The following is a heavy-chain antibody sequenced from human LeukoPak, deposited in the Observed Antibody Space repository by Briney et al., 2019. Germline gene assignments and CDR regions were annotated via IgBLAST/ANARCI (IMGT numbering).Heavy chain of an antibody. Sequence: GASVKVSCKASGYTFTSYYMHWVRQAPGQGLEWMGIINPSGGSTSYAQKFQGRVTMTRDMSTSTVYMELSSLRSEDTAVYYCARVIIVARGARQYNWFDPWGQGTLVTVSS. CDR2: INPSGGST. CDR3: ARVIIVARGARQYNWFDP. D-gene: IGHD6-6*01. V-gene: IGHV1-46*01. CDR1: GYTFTSYY. J-gene: IGHJ5*02.